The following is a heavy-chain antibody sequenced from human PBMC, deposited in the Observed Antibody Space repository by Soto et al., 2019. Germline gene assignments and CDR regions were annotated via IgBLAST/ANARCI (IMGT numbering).Heavy chain of an antibody. Sequence: WSRNRQPPGQGLEWIGYIYYSGSTNYNPSLKSRVTMSVDTSKNQFSLKLSSLTAADTAIYYCRGAIPVSAYRLNRTSDL. CDR2: IYYSGST. V-gene: IGHV4-59*13. J-gene: IGHJ2*01. CDR3: RGAIPVSAYRLNRTSDL. D-gene: IGHD2-21*01.